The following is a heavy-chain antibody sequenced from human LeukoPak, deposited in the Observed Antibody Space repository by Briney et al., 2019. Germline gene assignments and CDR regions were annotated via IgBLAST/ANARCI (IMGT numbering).Heavy chain of an antibody. CDR2: IRDDGGNK. CDR3: ARLPAYCSSTSCYYDY. Sequence: WGSLRLSCAASGFTFSNYAMHWVRQAQGKGLEWVAFIRDDGGNKYYADSVKGRFTISRDHSKNTMWLQMNSLRAEDTAVYYCARLPAYCSSTSCYYDYWGQGTLVTVSS. CDR1: GFTFSNYA. D-gene: IGHD2-2*01. V-gene: IGHV3-30*02. J-gene: IGHJ4*02.